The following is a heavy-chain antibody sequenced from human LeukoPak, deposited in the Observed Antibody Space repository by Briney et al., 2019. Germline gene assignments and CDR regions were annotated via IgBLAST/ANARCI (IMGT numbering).Heavy chain of an antibody. Sequence: SQTLSLTCTVSGGSISSGSYYWSWIRQPAWKGLEWIGRIYTSGSTNYNPSLKSRVTISVDTSKNQFSLKLSSVTAADTAVYYCARGSGYYSGDFDYWGQGTLVTVSS. CDR2: IYTSGST. D-gene: IGHD3-22*01. CDR3: ARGSGYYSGDFDY. V-gene: IGHV4-61*02. CDR1: GGSISSGSYY. J-gene: IGHJ4*02.